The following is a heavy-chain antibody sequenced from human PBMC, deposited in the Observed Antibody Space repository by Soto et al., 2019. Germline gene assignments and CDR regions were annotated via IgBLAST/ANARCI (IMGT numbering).Heavy chain of an antibody. CDR1: GYAISNSYY. CDR2: SHQSGIT. J-gene: IGHJ4*02. D-gene: IGHD6-19*01. CDR3: VRTVAVAGTNLPDYFDH. Sequence: PXETLSVACSGSGYAISNSYYWGWVRQPPGKGLEWIGDSHQSGITHHSPSLKGRVITSMLTSKNQFSLDLISVTAADTAVYYCVRTVAVAGTNLPDYFDHWGQGIQVTVSS. V-gene: IGHV4-38-2*01.